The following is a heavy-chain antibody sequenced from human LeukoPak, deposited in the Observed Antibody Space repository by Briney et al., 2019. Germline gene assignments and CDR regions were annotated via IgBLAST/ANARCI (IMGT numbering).Heavy chain of an antibody. CDR2: MNPNSGNT. D-gene: IGHD3-10*01. Sequence: GASVKVSCEASGYTFTSYDINWVRQATGQGLEWMGWMNPNSGNTGYAQKFQGRVTITRNTSISTAYMELSSLRSEDTAVYYRTRDRLPFGAGDAFEIWGQGTMVTVSS. CDR3: TRDRLPFGAGDAFEI. CDR1: GYTFTSYD. J-gene: IGHJ3*02. V-gene: IGHV1-8*01.